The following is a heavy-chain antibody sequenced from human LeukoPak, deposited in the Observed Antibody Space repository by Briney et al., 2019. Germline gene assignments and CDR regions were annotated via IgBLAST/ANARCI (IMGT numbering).Heavy chain of an antibody. J-gene: IGHJ4*02. D-gene: IGHD2-2*01. CDR2: IGGNGDTT. V-gene: IGHV3-64D*06. CDR1: GFNFRNYP. CDR3: VKDEGYCSSVSCSPSY. Sequence: GGSLRLSYAASGFNFRNYPMHWVRQAPGKGLEYVSAIGGNGDTTYYEDSVKGRVTISRDNSKNTLYLQLSSLRVEDTAVYYCVKDEGYCSSVSCSPSYWGQGTLVTVSS.